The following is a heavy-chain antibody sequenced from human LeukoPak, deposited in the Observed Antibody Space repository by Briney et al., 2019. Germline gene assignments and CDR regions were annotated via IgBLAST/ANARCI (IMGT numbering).Heavy chain of an antibody. CDR3: AKEGGSYPLLSQLFDY. V-gene: IGHV3-23*01. Sequence: PGGSLRLSCAASGFTFSSYAMSWVRQAPGKGLEWVSAISGSGGSTYYADSVKGRFTISRDNSKNTLYLQMNSLRAEDTAVYYCAKEGGSYPLLSQLFDYWGQGTLVTVSS. CDR1: GFTFSSYA. CDR2: ISGSGGST. J-gene: IGHJ4*02. D-gene: IGHD1-26*01.